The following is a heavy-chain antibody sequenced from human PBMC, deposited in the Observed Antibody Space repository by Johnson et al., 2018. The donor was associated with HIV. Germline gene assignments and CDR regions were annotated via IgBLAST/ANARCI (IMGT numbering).Heavy chain of an antibody. V-gene: IGHV3-30*02. Sequence: QVQLVESGGGVVQPGRSLRLSCAASGFTFSSYAMHWVRQAPGKGLEWVTFIRYDGSNEYYADSVKGRFTISRDNSKNTLYLQMNSLRAEDTAVYYCVKDGGANWYHAFDIWGQGTMVTVSS. CDR1: GFTFSSYA. CDR3: VKDGGANWYHAFDI. CDR2: IRYDGSNE. D-gene: IGHD1-1*01. J-gene: IGHJ3*02.